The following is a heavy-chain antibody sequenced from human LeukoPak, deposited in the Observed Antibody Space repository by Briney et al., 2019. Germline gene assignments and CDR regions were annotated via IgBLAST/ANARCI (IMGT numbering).Heavy chain of an antibody. CDR3: ARDRRWELPNYYYYYMDV. Sequence: GGSLRLSCAASGFTFDDYGMSWVRQTPEKGLEWVSGINWNGGSTGYADSVKGRFTISRDNAKNSLYLQMNSLGAEDTAVYYCARDRRWELPNYYYYYMDVWGKGTTVTVSS. CDR2: INWNGGST. D-gene: IGHD1-26*01. CDR1: GFTFDDYG. J-gene: IGHJ6*03. V-gene: IGHV3-20*04.